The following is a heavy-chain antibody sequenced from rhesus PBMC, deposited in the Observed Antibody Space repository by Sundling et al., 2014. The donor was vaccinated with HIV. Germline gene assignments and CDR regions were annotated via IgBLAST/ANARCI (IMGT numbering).Heavy chain of an antibody. CDR2: INGNSGST. V-gene: IGHV4-80*01. J-gene: IGHJ4*01. D-gene: IGHD2-33*01. Sequence: QVQLQESGPGVVKPSESLSLTCAVSNGSISSDNWWNWIRQPPGKGLEWIGEINGNSGSTYYNPSLKSRVTISQDASKNQFSLKLRSVTAADTAVYYCARDVRTLGYWGQGVLVTVSS. CDR3: ARDVRTLGY. CDR1: NGSISSDNW.